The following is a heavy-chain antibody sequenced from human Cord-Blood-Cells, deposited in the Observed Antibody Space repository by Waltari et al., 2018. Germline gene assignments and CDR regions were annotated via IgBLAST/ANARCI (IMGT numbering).Heavy chain of an antibody. V-gene: IGHV1-3*01. CDR3: ARGRGYYDILTGYYDY. CDR2: INAGNGNT. D-gene: IGHD3-9*01. J-gene: IGHJ4*02. CDR1: GYTFTSYA. Sequence: QVQLVQSGAEVKKPGASVKVSCKASGYTFTSYAMHWVRQAPGQRLSWMGWINAGNGNTKYSQKFQGRITITRDTSASTAYMELSSLRSEDTAVYYCARGRGYYDILTGYYDYWGQGTLVTVSS.